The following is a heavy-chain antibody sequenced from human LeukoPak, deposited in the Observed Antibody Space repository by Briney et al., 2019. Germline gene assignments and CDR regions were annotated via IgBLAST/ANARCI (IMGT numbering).Heavy chain of an antibody. Sequence: SQTLSLTCAISGDSVSSNSAAWNWIRQSPSRGLEWLGSTYYRSKWYNDYAVSVKSRITINPDTSKNQFSLQLNSVTLEDTAVYYCARDPSSGWPIVDAFDIWGQGTMVTVSS. CDR1: GDSVSSNSAA. D-gene: IGHD6-19*01. CDR2: TYYRSKWYN. CDR3: ARDPSSGWPIVDAFDI. J-gene: IGHJ3*02. V-gene: IGHV6-1*01.